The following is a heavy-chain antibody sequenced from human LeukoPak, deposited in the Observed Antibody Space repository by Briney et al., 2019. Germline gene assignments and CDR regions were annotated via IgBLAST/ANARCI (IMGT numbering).Heavy chain of an antibody. J-gene: IGHJ4*02. CDR3: ASFSAASPQPDDSSGYAPQQGDY. V-gene: IGHV3-72*01. D-gene: IGHD3-22*01. Sequence: PGGSLRLSCAASGFTFSDHFLDWVRQAPGKGLEWVGRIRNKANSYTTEYAASVKGRFTISRDDSKNSLYLQMNSLKSEDTAVYYCASFSAASPQPDDSSGYAPQQGDYWGQGTLVTVSS. CDR1: GFTFSDHF. CDR2: IRNKANSYTT.